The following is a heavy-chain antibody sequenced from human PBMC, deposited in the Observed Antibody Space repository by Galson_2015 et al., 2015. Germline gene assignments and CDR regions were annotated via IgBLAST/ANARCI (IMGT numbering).Heavy chain of an antibody. D-gene: IGHD2-15*01. Sequence: SLRLSCAASGFTFSSYGMHWVRQAPGKGLEWVAVISYDGSNKYYADSVKGRFTISRDNSKNTLYLQMNSLRAEDTAVYYCAKAGGGSSIGPRYYYYGMDVWGQGTTVTVSS. J-gene: IGHJ6*02. CDR3: AKAGGGSSIGPRYYYYGMDV. CDR2: ISYDGSNK. V-gene: IGHV3-30*18. CDR1: GFTFSSYG.